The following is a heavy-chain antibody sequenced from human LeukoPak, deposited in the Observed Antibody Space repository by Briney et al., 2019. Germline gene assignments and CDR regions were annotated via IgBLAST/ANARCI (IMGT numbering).Heavy chain of an antibody. J-gene: IGHJ4*02. CDR2: MNPSGGGT. CDR3: ARSPPGYYYFDY. Sequence: ASVKVSCKASGYTFTSYYMHWVRQASGQGLEWMGVMNPSGGGTTYAQKFQGRVTMTRDMSTSTVYMELSSLRSEDTAMYYCARSPPGYYYFDYWAREPWSPSPQ. V-gene: IGHV1-46*01. D-gene: IGHD6-25*01. CDR1: GYTFTSYY.